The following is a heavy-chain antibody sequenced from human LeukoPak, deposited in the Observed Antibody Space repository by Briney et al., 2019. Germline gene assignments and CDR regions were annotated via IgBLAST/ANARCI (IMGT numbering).Heavy chain of an antibody. CDR3: ASGYSYGLFVY. CDR1: GGSFSGYY. J-gene: IGHJ4*02. D-gene: IGHD5-18*01. V-gene: IGHV4-34*01. Sequence: SETLSLTCAVYGGSFSGYYWSWIRQPPGKGLEWIGEINHSGSTNYNPSLKSRVTISVDTSKNQFSLKLSSVTAADTAVYYCASGYSYGLFVYWGQGTLVTVSS. CDR2: INHSGST.